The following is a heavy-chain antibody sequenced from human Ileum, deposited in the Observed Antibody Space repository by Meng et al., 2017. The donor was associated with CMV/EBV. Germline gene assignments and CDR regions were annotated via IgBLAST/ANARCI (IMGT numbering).Heavy chain of an antibody. CDR1: GFTFSRFW. V-gene: IGHV3-74*01. CDR3: AREGSGSYWEFY. J-gene: IGHJ4*02. Sequence: GESLKISCAASGFTFSRFWMHWVRQAPGKGLLWVSYIESDGSKTGYADFVKGRFTISRDNAKNSLYLQMNSLRAEDTAVYYCAREGSGSYWEFYWGQGTLVTVSS. D-gene: IGHD1-26*01. CDR2: IESDGSKT.